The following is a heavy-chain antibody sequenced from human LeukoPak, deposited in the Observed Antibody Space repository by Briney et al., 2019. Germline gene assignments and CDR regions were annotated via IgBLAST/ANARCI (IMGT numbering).Heavy chain of an antibody. CDR3: ARDPRAEYFDY. CDR2: INPSGGST. J-gene: IGHJ4*02. Sequence: GASVKVSCKASGYTFTSYYMHWVRQAPGQGLEWMGIINPSGGSTSYAQKFQGRVTMTRDMSTSTVYMELSSLRSEDTAVYYCARDPRAEYFDYWGQGTLVTVSS. V-gene: IGHV1-46*01. CDR1: GYTFTSYY. D-gene: IGHD6-13*01.